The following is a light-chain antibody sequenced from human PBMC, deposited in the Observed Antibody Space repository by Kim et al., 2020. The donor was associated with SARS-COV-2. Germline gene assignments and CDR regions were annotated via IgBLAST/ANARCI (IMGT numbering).Light chain of an antibody. V-gene: IGKV1-33*01. J-gene: IGKJ5*01. CDR3: QQYDSLPMT. CDR1: QGIRKS. CDR2: DAS. Sequence: ASVGDRVIITCQASQGIRKSLNWYQQKPGKPPKLLIYDASNLETGVPSRFSGSGYRSEFTFTITSVQPEDIGTYYCQQYDSLPMTFGPGTRLEIK.